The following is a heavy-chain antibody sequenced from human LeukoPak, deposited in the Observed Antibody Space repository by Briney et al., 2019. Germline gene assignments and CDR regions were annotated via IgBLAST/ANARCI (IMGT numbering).Heavy chain of an antibody. CDR1: GGTFSSYA. D-gene: IGHD3-9*01. Sequence: GASVKVSCKASGGTFSSYAISWVRQAPGQGLEWMGGIIPIFGTANYAQKFQGRVTITADESTSTAYMELSSLRSEDTAVYYCARQYTDILTGYGNWFDPWGQGTLVTVSS. CDR2: IIPIFGTA. J-gene: IGHJ5*02. V-gene: IGHV1-69*13. CDR3: ARQYTDILTGYGNWFDP.